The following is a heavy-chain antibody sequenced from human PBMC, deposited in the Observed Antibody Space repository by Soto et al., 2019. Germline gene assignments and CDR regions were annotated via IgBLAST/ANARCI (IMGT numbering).Heavy chain of an antibody. Sequence: GGSLRLSCAASGFTFSSYSMNWVRQAPGKGLEWVSYISSSGSPIYYADSVKGRFTISRDNAKNSLYLQMNSLRAEDTAVYYCAMLGGWSGGSSGMDVWGQGTTVTVSS. CDR2: ISSSGSPI. V-gene: IGHV3-48*04. CDR1: GFTFSSYS. D-gene: IGHD6-19*01. J-gene: IGHJ6*02. CDR3: AMLGGWSGGSSGMDV.